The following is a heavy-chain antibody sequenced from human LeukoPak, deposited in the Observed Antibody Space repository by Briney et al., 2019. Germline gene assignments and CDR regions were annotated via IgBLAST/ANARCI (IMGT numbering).Heavy chain of an antibody. CDR3: AKEPNDILTPYFDY. CDR2: ISGSGGST. CDR1: GFTFSSYG. V-gene: IGHV3-23*01. Sequence: GGTLRLSCAASGFTFSSYGMSWVRQAPGKGLEWVSAISGSGGSTYYADSVKGRFTISRDNSKNTLYLQMNSLRAEDTAVYYCAKEPNDILTPYFDYWGQGTLVTVSS. D-gene: IGHD3-9*01. J-gene: IGHJ4*02.